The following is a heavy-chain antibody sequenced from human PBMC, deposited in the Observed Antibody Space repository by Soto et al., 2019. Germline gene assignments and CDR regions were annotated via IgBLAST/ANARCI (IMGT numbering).Heavy chain of an antibody. CDR3: ARTASVFDY. Sequence: SQTLSLTCAISGASVSSKIAAWNCVRQSPSRGLEWLGRTYYRSKWYNEYAVSVKGRITFNPDTSKNQFSLQLSSVTPDDSAVYYCARTASVFDYWGQGTQVTVSS. CDR1: GASVSSKIAA. J-gene: IGHJ4*02. V-gene: IGHV6-1*01. CDR2: TYYRSKWYN.